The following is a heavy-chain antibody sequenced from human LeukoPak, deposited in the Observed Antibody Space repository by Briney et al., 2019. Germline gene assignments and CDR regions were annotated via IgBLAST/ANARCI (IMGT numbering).Heavy chain of an antibody. D-gene: IGHD3-22*01. CDR1: GFTFSSYG. Sequence: GGSLRLSCAASGFTFSSYGMHWVRQAPGKGLEWVAVIWYDGSNKYYADSMKGRFTISRDNSKNTLYLQMNSLRAEDTAVYYCARDAPSNYHDSSGYYGPYYYGMDVWGQGTTVTVSS. CDR3: ARDAPSNYHDSSGYYGPYYYGMDV. J-gene: IGHJ6*02. V-gene: IGHV3-33*01. CDR2: IWYDGSNK.